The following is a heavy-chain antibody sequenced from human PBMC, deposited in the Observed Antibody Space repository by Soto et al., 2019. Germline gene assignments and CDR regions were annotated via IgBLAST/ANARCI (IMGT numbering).Heavy chain of an antibody. CDR1: GFTFSSYS. Sequence: GGSLRLSCAASGFTFSSYSMNWVRQAPGKGLEWVSSISSSSSYIYYADSVKGRFTISRDNAKNSLYLQMNSLRAEDTAVYYCARDSMVRGVIINRPIDYWGQGTLVTVSS. D-gene: IGHD3-10*01. J-gene: IGHJ4*02. CDR2: ISSSSSYI. V-gene: IGHV3-21*01. CDR3: ARDSMVRGVIINRPIDY.